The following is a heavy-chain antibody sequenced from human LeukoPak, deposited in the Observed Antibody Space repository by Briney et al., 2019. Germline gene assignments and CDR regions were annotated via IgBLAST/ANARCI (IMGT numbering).Heavy chain of an antibody. CDR1: GFTFGGSA. D-gene: IGHD3-22*01. V-gene: IGHV3-73*01. CDR2: IRTKGNDYAT. J-gene: IGHJ4*02. Sequence: PGGSLKLSCAAAGFTFGGSAMHWVRQASGKGPEWVGRIRTKGNDYATAYAASVKGRFTISRDDSKNTAYLQMNSLTTEDTAVYYCAGPYDTTGHAFDYWGRGTLVTVSS. CDR3: AGPYDTTGHAFDY.